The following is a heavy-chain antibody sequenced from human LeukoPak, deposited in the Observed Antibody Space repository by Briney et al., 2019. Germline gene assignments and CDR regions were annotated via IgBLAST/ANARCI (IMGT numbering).Heavy chain of an antibody. Sequence: PGGSLRLSCAASGFTFSSYGMHWVRQAPGKGLEWVAVIWYDGSNKYYADSVKGRFTISRDNSKNTPYLQMNSPRAEDTAVYYCAREPSYGSGSYYYYGVGVWGQGTTVTVSS. D-gene: IGHD3-10*01. J-gene: IGHJ6*02. V-gene: IGHV3-33*01. CDR3: AREPSYGSGSYYYYGVGV. CDR2: IWYDGSNK. CDR1: GFTFSSYG.